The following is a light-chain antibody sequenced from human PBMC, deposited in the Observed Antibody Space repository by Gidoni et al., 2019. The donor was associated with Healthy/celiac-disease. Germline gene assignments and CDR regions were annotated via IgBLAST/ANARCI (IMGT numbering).Light chain of an antibody. CDR1: QSISSW. J-gene: IGKJ2*01. CDR3: QQYNSYVPNT. Sequence: DIQMTQSPSTLSASVGDRVTITCRASQSISSWLAWYQQKPGKAPKLLIYKASSLESGVPSRFSGSGSGTEFTLTISSLQPDDFATYYCQQYNSYVPNTFGQGTKLEIK. CDR2: KAS. V-gene: IGKV1-5*03.